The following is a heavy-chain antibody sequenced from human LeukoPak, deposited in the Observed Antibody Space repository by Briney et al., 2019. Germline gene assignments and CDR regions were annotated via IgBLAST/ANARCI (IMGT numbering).Heavy chain of an antibody. CDR3: GRLTSSGYLIQY. D-gene: IGHD3-22*01. Sequence: PGGSLRLSCAASGFTVSSNYMSWVRQAPGKGLEWVSVIYSGGSTYYADSVKGRFTISRDNSKNTLYLQMNSLRVDDTAVYYCGRLTSSGYLIQYWGQGTLVTVSS. CDR2: IYSGGST. J-gene: IGHJ4*02. CDR1: GFTVSSNY. V-gene: IGHV3-66*01.